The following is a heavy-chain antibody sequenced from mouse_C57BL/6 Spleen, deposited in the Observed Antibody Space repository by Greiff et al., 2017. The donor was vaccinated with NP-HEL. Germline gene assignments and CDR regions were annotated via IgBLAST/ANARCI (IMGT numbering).Heavy chain of an antibody. D-gene: IGHD1-1*01. V-gene: IGHV3-6*01. CDR2: ISYDGSN. Sequence: EVQLVESGPGLVKPSQSLSLTCSVTGYSITSGYYWNWIRQFPGNKLEWMGYISYDGSNNYNPSLKNRISITRDTSKNQFFLKLNSVTTEDTATYYCARDLDYGSVTFAYWGQGTLVTVSA. CDR3: ARDLDYGSVTFAY. J-gene: IGHJ3*01. CDR1: GYSITSGYY.